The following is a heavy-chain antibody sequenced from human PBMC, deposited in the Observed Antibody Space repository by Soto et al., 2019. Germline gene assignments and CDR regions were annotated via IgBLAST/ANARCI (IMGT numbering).Heavy chain of an antibody. CDR2: ISPYNGIA. J-gene: IGHJ6*02. Sequence: ASVKVSCKASGDTFSNYTISWVRQAPGQGLEWMGWISPYNGIANYAQKLQGRVTMTTDTSTSTAYMELRSLRSDDTAVYYCASQNVLRFLEGMDVWGQGTTVTVSS. V-gene: IGHV1-18*01. D-gene: IGHD3-3*01. CDR1: GDTFSNYT. CDR3: ASQNVLRFLEGMDV.